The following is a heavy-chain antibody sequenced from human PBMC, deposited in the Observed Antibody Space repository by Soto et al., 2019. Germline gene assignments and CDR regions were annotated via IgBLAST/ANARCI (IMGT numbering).Heavy chain of an antibody. D-gene: IGHD3-9*01. CDR1: GYTFTNYG. CDR2: ISAYNDNT. V-gene: IGHV1-18*01. J-gene: IGHJ3*01. CDR3: AREGVPLQYLGWLVHAFDV. Sequence: ASVKVSCKASGYTFTNYGINWVRQAPGQGLEWVGWISAYNDNTNYAQTFQGRGTMTTETSTSTAYMELRSLRSDDTAMYYCAREGVPLQYLGWLVHAFDVWGQGTMVTVSS.